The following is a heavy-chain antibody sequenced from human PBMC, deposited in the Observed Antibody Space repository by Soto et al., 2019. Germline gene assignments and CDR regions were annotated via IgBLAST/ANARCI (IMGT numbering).Heavy chain of an antibody. Sequence: QVQLVQSGAEVKKPGSSVKVSCKASGGTFSSYSINWVRQAPGQVLEWMGEIIPIFGTANYAQKFQGRVTITADESTSTAYMELISLRSEDTAVYYCARDAGRDSGGIDYWGQGTLVTVSS. CDR3: ARDAGRDSGGIDY. V-gene: IGHV1-69*01. D-gene: IGHD1-26*01. CDR1: GGTFSSYS. J-gene: IGHJ4*02. CDR2: IIPIFGTA.